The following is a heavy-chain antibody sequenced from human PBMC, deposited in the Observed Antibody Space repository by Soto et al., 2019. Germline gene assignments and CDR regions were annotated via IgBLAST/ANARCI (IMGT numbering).Heavy chain of an antibody. J-gene: IGHJ4*02. CDR2: IWYDGSNK. CDR3: ARDVSGFGRITGTTGLL. CDR1: GFTFSSYG. Sequence: GGSLRLSCAASGFTFSSYGMHWVRQAPGKGLEWVAVIWYDGSNKYYADSVKGRFTISRDNSKNTLYLQMNSLRAEDTAVYYCARDVSGFGRITGTTGLLWGQGTLVTVSS. V-gene: IGHV3-33*01. D-gene: IGHD1-20*01.